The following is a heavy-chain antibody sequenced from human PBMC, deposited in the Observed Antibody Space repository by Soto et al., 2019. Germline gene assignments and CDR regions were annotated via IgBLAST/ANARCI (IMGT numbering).Heavy chain of an antibody. CDR2: ISYDGSNK. Sequence: PGWSLRLSCAASGFTFSSYGMHRVRQAPGKGLEWVAVISYDGSNKYYADSVKGRFTISRDNSKNTLYLQMNSLRAEDTAVYYCAKDRSDYGDFRAYFDHWGQGTLVTVSS. CDR1: GFTFSSYG. D-gene: IGHD4-17*01. CDR3: AKDRSDYGDFRAYFDH. V-gene: IGHV3-30*18. J-gene: IGHJ4*02.